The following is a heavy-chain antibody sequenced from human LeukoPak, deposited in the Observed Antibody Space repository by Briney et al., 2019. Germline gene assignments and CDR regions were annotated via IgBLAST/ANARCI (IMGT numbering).Heavy chain of an antibody. CDR3: AFGLGGYSGYAY. CDR2: ISSGSSTI. CDR1: GFTFSSYG. Sequence: PGGSLRLSCAASGFTFSSYGMNWVRQAPGKGLEWVSYISSGSSTIYYADSVKGRFTISRDSAKNTLFLQMNSLRAEDTAVYYCAFGLGGYSGYAYWGQGTLVTVSS. V-gene: IGHV3-48*04. J-gene: IGHJ4*02. D-gene: IGHD5-12*01.